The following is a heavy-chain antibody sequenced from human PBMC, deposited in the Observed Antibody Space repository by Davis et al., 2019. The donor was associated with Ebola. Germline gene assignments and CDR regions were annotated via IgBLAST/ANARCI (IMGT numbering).Heavy chain of an antibody. D-gene: IGHD6-19*01. CDR1: GYTFNSHG. V-gene: IGHV1-18*01. J-gene: IGHJ4*02. CDR2: ISAYNGHT. CDR3: ARGRNGGWDFDY. Sequence: ASVKVSCKASGYTFNSHGISWVRQAPGQGLEWMAWISAYNGHTNYAQKFQGRLTLTTDTSTSKVYMDLSSLTSDDPAEYYCARGRNGGWDFDYWGQGTRVTVSS.